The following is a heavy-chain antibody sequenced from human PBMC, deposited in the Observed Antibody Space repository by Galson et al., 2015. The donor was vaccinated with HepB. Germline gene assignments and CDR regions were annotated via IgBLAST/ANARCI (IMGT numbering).Heavy chain of an antibody. V-gene: IGHV3-21*01. CDR3: ARDRSHQVARGWDYFDL. J-gene: IGHJ2*01. CDR1: GFTFSSYS. Sequence: SLRLSCAASGFTFSSYSMNWVRQAPGKGLEWVSSISSSSSYIYYADSVKGRFTISRDNAKNSLYLQMNSLRAEDTAVYYCARDRSHQVARGWDYFDLWGRGTLVTVSS. CDR2: ISSSSSYI. D-gene: IGHD5-12*01.